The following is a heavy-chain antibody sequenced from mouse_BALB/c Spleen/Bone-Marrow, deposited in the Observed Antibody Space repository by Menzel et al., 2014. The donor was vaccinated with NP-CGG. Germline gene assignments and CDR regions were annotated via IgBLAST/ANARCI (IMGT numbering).Heavy chain of an antibody. CDR2: IDTSDSYI. J-gene: IGHJ3*01. Sequence: VQLQQSGAELVMPGASVKVSCKASGYTFTDYWMHWVKQRPGQGLEWIGAIDTSDSYISYNQKFKGKATLTVDESSSTAYMQFSTLTSEDSAVYHCARSDYRYDPLANWGQGTLVTVSA. D-gene: IGHD2-14*01. CDR1: GYTFTDYW. CDR3: ARSDYRYDPLAN. V-gene: IGHV1-69*01.